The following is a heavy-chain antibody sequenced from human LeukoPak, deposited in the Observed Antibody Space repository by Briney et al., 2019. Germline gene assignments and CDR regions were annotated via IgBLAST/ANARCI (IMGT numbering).Heavy chain of an antibody. CDR1: GFTFTNAW. V-gene: IGHV3-15*01. Sequence: PGGSLRLSCAASGFTFTNAWMSWVRQAPGKGLEGVGRIKSKTDGGTTDYAAPVKRRSTFSRDDSKNTLYLQMNSLKTDDTAVYYCTTAITMTLGAFNIWGHGTMVTVSS. D-gene: IGHD3-22*01. CDR3: TTAITMTLGAFNI. J-gene: IGHJ3*02. CDR2: IKSKTDGGTT.